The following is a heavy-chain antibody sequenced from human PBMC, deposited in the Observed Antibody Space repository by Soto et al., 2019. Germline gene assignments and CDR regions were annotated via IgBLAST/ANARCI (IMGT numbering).Heavy chain of an antibody. V-gene: IGHV4-4*07. CDR1: GSSFSNFY. Sequence: QVQLQESGPRLVKPSETLSLTCSVSGSSFSNFYWSWIRQPAGKGLEWLGRIYTSGATSYNPSLKRRVTMSVDTSQTKMSLSVRSVTAADTDVYFCARGGIQLAYAFDYWGPGILVTVSS. J-gene: IGHJ4*02. D-gene: IGHD3-3*02. CDR2: IYTSGAT. CDR3: ARGGIQLAYAFDY.